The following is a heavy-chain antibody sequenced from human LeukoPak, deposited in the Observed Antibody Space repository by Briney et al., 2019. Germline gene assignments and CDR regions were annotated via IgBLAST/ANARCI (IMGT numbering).Heavy chain of an antibody. CDR2: ISGSGGST. CDR3: AKDLAYSSGWLSYYFDY. V-gene: IGHV3-23*01. CDR1: GFTFSSYA. D-gene: IGHD6-19*01. Sequence: GGSLRLSCAASGFTFSSYAMSWVRQAPGKGLEWVSAISGSGGSTYYADSVKGRFTISRDNSKNTLYLQINSLRAEDTAVYYCAKDLAYSSGWLSYYFDYWGQGTLVTVSS. J-gene: IGHJ4*02.